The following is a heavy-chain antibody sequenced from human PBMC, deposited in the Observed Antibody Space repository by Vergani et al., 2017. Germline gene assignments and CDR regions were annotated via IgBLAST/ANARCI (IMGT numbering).Heavy chain of an antibody. CDR3: ARTRVGATTRCDY. Sequence: VQLVQSGAEVKKPGASVKVSCKAAGYTFNSYGSSWGRQAPGRGLEWIGWSSAYNGNTNYAQKLQGRVTMTTDTSTSTAYMELRSLRSDDTAVYYCARTRVGATTRCDYWGQGTLVTVSS. J-gene: IGHJ4*02. CDR2: SSAYNGNT. V-gene: IGHV1-18*04. D-gene: IGHD1-26*01. CDR1: GYTFNSYG.